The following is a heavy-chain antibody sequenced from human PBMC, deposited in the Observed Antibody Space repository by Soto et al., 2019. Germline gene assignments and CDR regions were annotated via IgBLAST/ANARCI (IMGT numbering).Heavy chain of an antibody. CDR1: GFTFSSYA. V-gene: IGHV3-23*01. D-gene: IGHD1-26*01. CDR3: AKHRRWELLCFWDY. Sequence: EVQLLESGGGLVQPGGSRRLSCAASGFTFSSYAMSWVRQAPGKGLEWVSAISGSGGSTYYADSVKGRFTISRDNSKNTLYLQMNSLRAEDTAVYYCAKHRRWELLCFWDYWGQGTLVTVSS. J-gene: IGHJ4*02. CDR2: ISGSGGST.